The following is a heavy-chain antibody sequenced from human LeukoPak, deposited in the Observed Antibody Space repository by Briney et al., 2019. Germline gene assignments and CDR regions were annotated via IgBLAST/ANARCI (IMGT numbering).Heavy chain of an antibody. J-gene: IGHJ1*01. CDR2: ISGRSSHE. Sequence: PGGSLRLSCSASGFSFSDYDMNWVRQAPGKGLEWVSAISGRSSHEYYAESVKGRFTISRDNAKNSLYLQLDSLGVEDTAVYYCGRAFPPLRTSSAGDLWGQGTLVTVSS. CDR3: GRAFPPLRTSSAGDL. V-gene: IGHV3-21*01. D-gene: IGHD3-16*01. CDR1: GFSFSDYD.